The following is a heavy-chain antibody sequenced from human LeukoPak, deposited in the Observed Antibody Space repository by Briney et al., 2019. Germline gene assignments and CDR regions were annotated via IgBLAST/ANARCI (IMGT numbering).Heavy chain of an antibody. CDR3: ARAQGGTMPGYFDY. CDR2: ISSSSSYI. V-gene: IGHV3-21*01. D-gene: IGHD2-15*01. CDR1: GFTFSSYS. J-gene: IGHJ4*02. Sequence: PGGSLRLSCAASGFTFSSYSMNWVRQAPGKGLEWVSSISSSSSYIYYADSVKGRFTISRDNAKNSLYLQMNSLRAEDTAMYYCARAQGGTMPGYFDYWGQGTLVTVSS.